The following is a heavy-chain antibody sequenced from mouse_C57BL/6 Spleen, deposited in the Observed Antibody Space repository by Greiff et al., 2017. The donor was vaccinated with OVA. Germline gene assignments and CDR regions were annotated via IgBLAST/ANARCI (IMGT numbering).Heavy chain of an antibody. CDR1: GYTFTSYW. V-gene: IGHV1-61*01. Sequence: VQLQQPGAELVRPGSSVKLSCKASGYTFTSYWMDWVKQRPGQGLEWIGNIYPSDSETHYNQKFKDKATLTVDKSSSTAYMQLSSLTSEDSAVYYCAREGSLYFDVWGTGTTVTVSS. CDR3: AREGSLYFDV. J-gene: IGHJ1*03. CDR2: IYPSDSET.